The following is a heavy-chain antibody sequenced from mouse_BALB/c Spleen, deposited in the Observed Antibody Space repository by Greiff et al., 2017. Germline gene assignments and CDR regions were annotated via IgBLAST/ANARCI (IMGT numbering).Heavy chain of an antibody. D-gene: IGHD2-3*01. V-gene: IGHV5-6-3*01. CDR3: ARDGYSHYFDY. Sequence: EVQLVESGGGLVQPGGSLKLSCAASGFTFSSYGMSWVRQTPDKRLELVATINSNGGSTYYPDSVKGRFTISRDNAKNTLYLQMSSLKSEDTAMYYCARDGYSHYFDYWGQGTTLTVSS. CDR1: GFTFSSYG. J-gene: IGHJ2*01. CDR2: INSNGGST.